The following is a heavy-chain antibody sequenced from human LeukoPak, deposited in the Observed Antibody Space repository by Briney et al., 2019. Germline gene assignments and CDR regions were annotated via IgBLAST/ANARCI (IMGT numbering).Heavy chain of an antibody. Sequence: SETLSLTCAVYGGSFSGYYWSWIRQPPGKGLEWIGEINHSGSTNYNPSLKSRVTISVDTSKNQFSLKLSSVTAADTAVYYCARFDGPGTDITYWGQGTLVTVSS. D-gene: IGHD3-10*01. CDR1: GGSFSGYY. J-gene: IGHJ4*02. V-gene: IGHV4-34*01. CDR2: INHSGST. CDR3: ARFDGPGTDITY.